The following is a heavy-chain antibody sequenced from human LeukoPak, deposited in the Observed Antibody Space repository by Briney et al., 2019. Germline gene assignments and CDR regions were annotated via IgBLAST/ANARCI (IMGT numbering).Heavy chain of an antibody. CDR2: ISSSSSTI. CDR3: ARAESIAAAGY. D-gene: IGHD6-13*01. CDR1: GFTFSSYS. J-gene: IGHJ4*02. V-gene: IGHV3-48*01. Sequence: GGSLRLSCAASGFTFSSYSMNWVRQAPGKVLEWVSYISSSSSTIYYADSVKGRFTISRDNAKNSLYLQMNSLRAEDTAVYYCARAESIAAAGYWGQGTLVTVSS.